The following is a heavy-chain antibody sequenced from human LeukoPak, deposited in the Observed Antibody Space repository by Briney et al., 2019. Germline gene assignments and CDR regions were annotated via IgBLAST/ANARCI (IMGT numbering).Heavy chain of an antibody. D-gene: IGHD3-22*01. CDR2: INHSGST. CDR1: GGSFSGYY. CDR3: ARITGKRSGYYYVDAFDI. V-gene: IGHV4-34*01. Sequence: SETLSLTCAVYGGSFSGYYWSWIRQPPGKGLEWIGEINHSGSTNYNPSLKSRVTISVDTSKNQFSLKLSSVTAADTAVYYCARITGKRSGYYYVDAFDIWGQGTMVTVSS. J-gene: IGHJ3*02.